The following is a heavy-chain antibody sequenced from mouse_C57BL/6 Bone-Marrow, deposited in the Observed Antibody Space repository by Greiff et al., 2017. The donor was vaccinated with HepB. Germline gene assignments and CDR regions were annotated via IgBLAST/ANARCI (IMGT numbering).Heavy chain of an antibody. CDR2: ISYSGST. Sequence: VQLQQSGPGLAKPSQTLSLTCSVSGYSITSYYWNWIRKFPGNKLEYMGYISYSGSTYYNPSLKSRISITQDTSKNQYYLQLNSVTTEDTATYDCCRWDGCSYPFYLDYWGQGTTLTVSS. CDR1: GYSITSYY. V-gene: IGHV3-8*01. D-gene: IGHD1-1*01. J-gene: IGHJ2*01. CDR3: CRWDGCSYPFYLDY.